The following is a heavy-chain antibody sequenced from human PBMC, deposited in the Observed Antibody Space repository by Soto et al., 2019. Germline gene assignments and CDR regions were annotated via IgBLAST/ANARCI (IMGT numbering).Heavy chain of an antibody. V-gene: IGHV4-34*01. CDR3: ARDTEAARPGWFDP. CDR1: GGSFSGYY. D-gene: IGHD6-6*01. Sequence: SETLSLTCAVYGGSFSGYYWSWIRQPPGKGLEWIGEINHSGSTNYNPSLKSRVTISVDTSKNQFSLKLSSVTAADTAVYYCARDTEAARPGWFDPWGQGTLVTVSS. J-gene: IGHJ5*02. CDR2: INHSGST.